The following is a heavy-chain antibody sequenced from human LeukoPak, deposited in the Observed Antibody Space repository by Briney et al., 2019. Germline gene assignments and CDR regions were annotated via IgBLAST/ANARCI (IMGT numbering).Heavy chain of an antibody. Sequence: GGSLRLSYAASGFTFSGSEMNWVRQAPGKGLEWVSGISSSGGSIYYADSVKGRFTISRDNAKNSLYLQMNSLRAEDTAVYYCARVNDFWSGSQVWFDPWGQGTLVTVSS. CDR2: ISSSGGSI. CDR1: GFTFSGSE. CDR3: ARVNDFWSGSQVWFDP. J-gene: IGHJ5*02. D-gene: IGHD3-3*01. V-gene: IGHV3-48*03.